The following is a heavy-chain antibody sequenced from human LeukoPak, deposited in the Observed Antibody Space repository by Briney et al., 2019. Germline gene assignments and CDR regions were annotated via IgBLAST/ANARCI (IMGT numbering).Heavy chain of an antibody. V-gene: IGHV1-69*05. Sequence: ASVKVSCKASGGTFSSYAISWVRQAPGQGLEWMGGIIPIFGTANYAQKFQGRVTITTDESTSTAYMELRSLRSDDTAVYYCASSEGYCSSTSCSIDYWGQGTLVTVSS. CDR2: IIPIFGTA. D-gene: IGHD2-2*01. CDR3: ASSEGYCSSTSCSIDY. CDR1: GGTFSSYA. J-gene: IGHJ4*02.